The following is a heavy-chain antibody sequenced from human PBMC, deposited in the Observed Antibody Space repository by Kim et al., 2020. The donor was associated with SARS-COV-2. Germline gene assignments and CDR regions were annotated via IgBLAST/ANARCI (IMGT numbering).Heavy chain of an antibody. V-gene: IGHV3-15*01. CDR2: IKSKTDGGTT. CDR3: TTPGSSGYYEDFFDY. Sequence: GGSLRLSCAASGFTFSNAWMSWVRQAPGKGLEWVGRIKSKTDGGTTDYAAPVKGRFTISRDDSKNTLYLQMNSLKTEDTAVYYCTTPGSSGYYEDFFDYWGQGTLVTVSS. CDR1: GFTFSNAW. D-gene: IGHD3-22*01. J-gene: IGHJ4*02.